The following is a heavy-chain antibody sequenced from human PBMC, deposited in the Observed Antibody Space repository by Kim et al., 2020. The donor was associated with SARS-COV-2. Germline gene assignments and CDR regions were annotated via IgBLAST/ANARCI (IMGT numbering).Heavy chain of an antibody. Sequence: GGSLRLSCAASGFTFTNYWMTWVRQAPGKGLEWVANIKQDGREKYYVDSVKGRFTISRDNAKNSLYLQMNSLRAEDTAVYYCGRGNDYWGQGTLVSVSS. CDR3: GRGNDY. J-gene: IGHJ4*02. CDR2: IKQDGREK. D-gene: IGHD2-15*01. V-gene: IGHV3-7*01. CDR1: GFTFTNYW.